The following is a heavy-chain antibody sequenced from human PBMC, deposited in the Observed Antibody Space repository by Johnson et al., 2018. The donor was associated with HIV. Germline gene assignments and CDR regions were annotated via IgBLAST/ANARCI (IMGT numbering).Heavy chain of an antibody. CDR1: GFTFRSYA. J-gene: IGHJ3*02. CDR3: ARDHAFGDIWDRAFDI. CDR2: ISYHGSNQ. Sequence: QVRLLESGGGVVQPGRSLRISCAASGFTFRSYAMHWVRQAPGKGLEWVAVISYHGSNQYYADSVKGRFTISRDNSKNTLYLQMNSLRAEDTAVYYCARDHAFGDIWDRAFDIWGQGTMVTVSS. D-gene: IGHD3-10*01. V-gene: IGHV3-30*04.